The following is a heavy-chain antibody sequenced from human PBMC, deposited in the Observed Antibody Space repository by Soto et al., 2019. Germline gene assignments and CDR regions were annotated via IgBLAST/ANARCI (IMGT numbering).Heavy chain of an antibody. Sequence: SVKVSCKASGFTFTSSAMQWVRQARGQRLEWIGWIVVGSGNTNYAQKFQERVTITRDMSTSTAYMELNSLRVEDTAVYYCARYYTTYYFGLDVWGQGTTVTVSS. CDR3: ARYYTTYYFGLDV. CDR2: IVVGSGNT. CDR1: GFTFTSSA. D-gene: IGHD1-26*01. J-gene: IGHJ6*02. V-gene: IGHV1-58*02.